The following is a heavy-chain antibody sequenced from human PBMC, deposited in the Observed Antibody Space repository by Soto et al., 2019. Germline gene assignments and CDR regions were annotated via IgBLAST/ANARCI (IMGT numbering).Heavy chain of an antibody. D-gene: IGHD3-3*01. J-gene: IGHJ6*02. CDR2: ISSSGGST. CDR1: GFTFSSYA. CDR3: ANGLITIFGVAIKYYYYYYGMDV. Sequence: PGGSLRLSCAASGFTFSSYAMTWVRQAPGKGLEWVSVISSSGGSTYSADSVKGRFTISRDNSKNTLYLQMNSLRAEDTAVYYCANGLITIFGVAIKYYYYYYGMDVWGQGTTVTVSS. V-gene: IGHV3-23*01.